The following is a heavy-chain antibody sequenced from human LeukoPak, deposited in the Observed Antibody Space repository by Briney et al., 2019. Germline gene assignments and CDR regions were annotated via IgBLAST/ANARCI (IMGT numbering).Heavy chain of an antibody. CDR1: GESFSDYY. CDR3: ARAPPYGLDGFDI. D-gene: IGHD4-17*01. J-gene: IGHJ3*02. Sequence: SETLSLICAVYGESFSDYYWSWIRQPPGKGLEWIGEINHSGNTNYNPSVKSQITISINTSKNQSSLKLNSVTAADTAVYYCARAPPYGLDGFDIWGQGTMVTVS. CDR2: INHSGNT. V-gene: IGHV4-34*01.